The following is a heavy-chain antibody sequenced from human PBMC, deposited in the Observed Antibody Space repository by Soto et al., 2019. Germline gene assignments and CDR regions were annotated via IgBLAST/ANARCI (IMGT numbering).Heavy chain of an antibody. Sequence: PETLSLTCAVSGYYISSSNWWSLIRQPPGKGLEWIGYIYYSGSSNHSPSKYNTSLKSRVTISADTSKNQISLKLSSVTAADTAVYYCARDQGIAVAVFDYWGQGALVTVSS. CDR1: GYYISSSNW. V-gene: IGHV4-28*03. J-gene: IGHJ4*02. CDR2: IYYSGSS. D-gene: IGHD6-19*01. CDR3: ARDQGIAVAVFDY.